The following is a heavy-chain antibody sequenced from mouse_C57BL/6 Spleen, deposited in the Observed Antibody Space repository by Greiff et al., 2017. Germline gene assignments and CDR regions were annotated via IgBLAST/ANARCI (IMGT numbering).Heavy chain of an antibody. V-gene: IGHV1-52*01. CDR1: GYTFTSYC. D-gene: IGHD2-12*01. CDR3: ARRYGGYYFDY. J-gene: IGHJ2*01. Sequence: QVQLQQPGAELVRPGSSVKLSCTASGYTFTSYCMHWVQQRPIQGLEWIGNIDPSDSATHYNQKFKDKATLTVDKSSSTAYMQLSSLTSEDSAVYYCARRYGGYYFDYWGQGTTLTVSS. CDR2: IDPSDSAT.